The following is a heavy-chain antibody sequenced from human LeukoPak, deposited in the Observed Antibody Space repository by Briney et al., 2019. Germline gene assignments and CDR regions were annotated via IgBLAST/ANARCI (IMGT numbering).Heavy chain of an antibody. J-gene: IGHJ4*02. CDR3: ARDMDTAMGGLDY. D-gene: IGHD5-18*01. CDR2: IIPIFGTA. V-gene: IGHV1-69*06. CDR1: GSTFSSYA. Sequence: SSVKLSYKASGSTFSSYAISWLRHAPGQGLEWMGGIIPIFGTANYAQKFQGRVTITADKSTSTAYMELSSLRSEDTAVYYCARDMDTAMGGLDYWGQGALVTVSS.